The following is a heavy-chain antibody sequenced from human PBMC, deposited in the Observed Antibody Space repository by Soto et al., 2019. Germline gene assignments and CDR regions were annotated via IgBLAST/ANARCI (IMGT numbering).Heavy chain of an antibody. J-gene: IGHJ4*02. CDR1: GGTFSSYA. CDR2: IVPIVDTS. CDR3: VRVVAIPGYPDN. V-gene: IGHV1-69*12. D-gene: IGHD5-12*01. Sequence: QVQLVQSGAEVRQPASSVKVSCKTSGGTFSSYAISWVRQAPGQGLEWMGGIVPIVDTSTYAQKFQGRVTIAADDSTSKGYMGLSSLRSDDTAVYYCVRVVAIPGYPDNWGQGTLVTVSS.